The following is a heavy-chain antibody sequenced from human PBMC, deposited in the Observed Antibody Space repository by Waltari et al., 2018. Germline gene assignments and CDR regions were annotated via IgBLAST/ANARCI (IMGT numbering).Heavy chain of an antibody. Sequence: QVQLQQWGAGLLKSSETLSLTCAVYGGSFSGYYGSWIRQPPGKDLEWIGEIHPSGSTDYKSSLQSRVTIMLDTSKNHLSLKLTSVTAADTAVYYCARGLDNAKTGYWGQGTLVTVSS. J-gene: IGHJ4*02. CDR1: GGSFSGYY. CDR3: ARGLDNAKTGY. V-gene: IGHV4-34*01. CDR2: IHPSGST. D-gene: IGHD1-20*01.